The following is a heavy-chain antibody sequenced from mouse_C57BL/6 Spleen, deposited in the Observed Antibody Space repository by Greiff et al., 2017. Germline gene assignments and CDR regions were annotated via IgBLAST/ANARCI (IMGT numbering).Heavy chain of an antibody. V-gene: IGHV7-3*01. CDR2: IRNKANGYTT. CDR3: ASYYDYEFFAY. Sequence: EVKLVESGGGLVQPGGSLSLSCAASGFTFTDYYMSWVRQPPGKALEWLGFIRNKANGYTTEYSASVKGRFTISRDNSQSILYLQMNALRAEDSATYYCASYYDYEFFAYWGQGTLVTVSA. CDR1: GFTFTDYY. J-gene: IGHJ3*01. D-gene: IGHD2-4*01.